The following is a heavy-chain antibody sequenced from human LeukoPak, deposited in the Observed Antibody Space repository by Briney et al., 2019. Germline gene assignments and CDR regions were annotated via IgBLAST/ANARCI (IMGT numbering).Heavy chain of an antibody. V-gene: IGHV1-46*01. CDR1: GGTFSSYA. J-gene: IGHJ4*02. CDR2: INPSGGST. Sequence: ASVKVSCKASGGTFSSYAISWVRQAPGQGLEWMGIINPSGGSTSYAQKFQGGVTMTRDTSTSTVYMELSSLRSEDTAVYYCARRGDFRRDNPFDYWGQGTLVTVSS. D-gene: IGHD1-14*01. CDR3: ARRGDFRRDNPFDY.